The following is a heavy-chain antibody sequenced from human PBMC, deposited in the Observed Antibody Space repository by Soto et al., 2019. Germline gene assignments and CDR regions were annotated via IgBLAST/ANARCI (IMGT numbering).Heavy chain of an antibody. J-gene: IGHJ4*02. V-gene: IGHV4-59*01. Sequence: PSETLSLTCTVSGGSISSYYWSWIRQPPGKGLEWIGYIYYSGSTNYNPSLKSRVTISADTSKNQFSLKLSSVTAADTAVYYCARDYGAGSYGIDYWGQGTLITVSS. CDR3: ARDYGAGSYGIDY. CDR1: GGSISSYY. D-gene: IGHD3-10*01. CDR2: IYYSGST.